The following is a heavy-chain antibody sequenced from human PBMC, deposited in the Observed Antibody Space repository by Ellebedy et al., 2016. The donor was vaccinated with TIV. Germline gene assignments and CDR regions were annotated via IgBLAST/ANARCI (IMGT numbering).Heavy chain of an antibody. D-gene: IGHD6-19*01. V-gene: IGHV4-34*01. Sequence: ESLKISCAASGFTFSSYAMSWIRQPPGKGLEWIGEINHSGSTNYNPSLKSRVTISVDTSKNQFSLKLSSVTAADTAVYYCARCPVAGTSCDYWGQGTLVTVSS. CDR2: INHSGST. J-gene: IGHJ4*02. CDR1: GFTFSSYA. CDR3: ARCPVAGTSCDY.